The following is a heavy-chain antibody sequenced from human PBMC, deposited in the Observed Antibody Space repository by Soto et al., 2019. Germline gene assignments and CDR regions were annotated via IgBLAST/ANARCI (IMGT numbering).Heavy chain of an antibody. CDR2: IDPEDGET. J-gene: IGHJ6*02. D-gene: IGHD3-3*01. V-gene: IGHV1-24*01. CDR1: GYTLTELS. Sequence: ASVQVSCKVSGYTLTELSMHWVRQAPGKGLEWMGDIDPEDGETIYAQKFQGRVTMTEDTSTDTAYMELSRLRSEDTAVYYCATDRYETTILGRGDYYYFGMDVWGQGTTVTVSS. CDR3: ATDRYETTILGRGDYYYFGMDV.